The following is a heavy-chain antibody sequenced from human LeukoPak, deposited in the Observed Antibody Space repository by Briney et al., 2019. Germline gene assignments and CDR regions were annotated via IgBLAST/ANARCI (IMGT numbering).Heavy chain of an antibody. J-gene: IGHJ3*02. CDR3: ARSCRILDIVATIRARLGGNGFDI. V-gene: IGHV4-38-2*02. CDR2: IRHSGTT. Sequence: SETLSLTCTVSGYSISSGYYWGWIRQPPGKGLEWIGTIRHSGTTYYNPSLKSRVTIAVETSENQFSLKLSSVTAADKAVYYCARSCRILDIVATIRARLGGNGFDIWGQGTMVTVSS. D-gene: IGHD5-12*01. CDR1: GYSISSGYY.